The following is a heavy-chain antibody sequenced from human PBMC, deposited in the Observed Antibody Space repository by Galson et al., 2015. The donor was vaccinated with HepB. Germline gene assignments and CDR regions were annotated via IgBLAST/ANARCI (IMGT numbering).Heavy chain of an antibody. Sequence: SLRLSCAASGFTFSSYSMNWVRQAPGKGLEWVSSISSSSSYIYYADSVEGRFTISRDNAKNSLYLQMNSLRAEDTAVYYCARADSWSVDYWGQGTLVTVSS. CDR2: ISSSSSYI. CDR3: ARADSWSVDY. J-gene: IGHJ4*02. D-gene: IGHD6-13*01. CDR1: GFTFSSYS. V-gene: IGHV3-21*01.